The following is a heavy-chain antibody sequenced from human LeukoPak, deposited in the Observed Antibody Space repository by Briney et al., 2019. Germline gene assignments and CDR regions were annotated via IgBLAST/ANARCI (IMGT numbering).Heavy chain of an antibody. CDR3: AAYYYDSSRGFDL. CDR1: GFKFDDYG. CDR2: INWNGAWT. D-gene: IGHD3-22*01. V-gene: IGHV3-20*04. Sequence: GGSLRLSCAASGFKFDDYGMSWVRQAPGKGLEWVCDINWNGAWTGYADSVKGRFTISRDNAKNSLYLQMNSLRAEDTALYYCAAYYYDSSRGFDLWGQGTLVTVSA. J-gene: IGHJ5*02.